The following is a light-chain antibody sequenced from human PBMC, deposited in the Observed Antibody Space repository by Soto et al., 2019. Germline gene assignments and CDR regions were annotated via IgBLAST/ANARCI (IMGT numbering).Light chain of an antibody. CDR3: AAWDVSLVV. J-gene: IGLJ2*01. CDR2: SDN. Sequence: QSALTQPPSASGTPGQRVTISCSGSSSNIGTNTVIWYQQLPGAAPKLLIYSDNQRPSGVPDRFSGSKSGTSASLAISGLQSEDEAYYYCAAWDVSLVVFGGGTKLTVL. V-gene: IGLV1-44*01. CDR1: SSNIGTNT.